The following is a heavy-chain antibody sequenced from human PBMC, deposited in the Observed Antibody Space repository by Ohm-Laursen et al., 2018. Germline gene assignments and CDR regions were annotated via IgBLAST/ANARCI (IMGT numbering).Heavy chain of an antibody. V-gene: IGHV4-59*08. J-gene: IGHJ6*02. CDR1: GDSINSSY. Sequence: GTLSLTCTVSGDSINSSYWSWIRQPPGKGLEWIGFISNSGNTNYNPSLKSRVTISVDTSKNQFSLKLSSVTAADTAVYYCARHNRYYYDLDVWGQGTTVTVSS. CDR2: ISNSGNT. CDR3: ARHNRYYYDLDV.